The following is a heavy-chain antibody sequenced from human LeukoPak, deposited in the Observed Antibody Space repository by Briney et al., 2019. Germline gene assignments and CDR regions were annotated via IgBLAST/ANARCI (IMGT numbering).Heavy chain of an antibody. CDR3: ARHVGSYYYDSSGYSHFDY. CDR1: GYSFTNYW. D-gene: IGHD3-22*01. Sequence: GESLKISCKGSGYSFTNYWIGWVRQMPGKGLEWMGIIYPGDSDTRYSPSFQGQVTISADKSISTAYLQWSSLKASDTAMYYCARHVGSYYYDSSGYSHFDYWGQGTLVTVSS. CDR2: IYPGDSDT. V-gene: IGHV5-51*01. J-gene: IGHJ4*02.